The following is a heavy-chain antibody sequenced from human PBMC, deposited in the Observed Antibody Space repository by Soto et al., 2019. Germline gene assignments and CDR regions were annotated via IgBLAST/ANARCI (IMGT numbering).Heavy chain of an antibody. Sequence: EVQLAESGGGLVQPGGSLRLSCAASGFTFSAHWMSWVRQAPGKGLEWVANIKSDGSETYYVDSVKGRFTISRDNAKHSSYLQLNSLRAEDTAVYYCATYNWNNNRDLDYWGRGTLVTVSS. CDR3: ATYNWNNNRDLDY. V-gene: IGHV3-7*01. J-gene: IGHJ4*02. CDR2: IKSDGSET. CDR1: GFTFSAHW. D-gene: IGHD1-20*01.